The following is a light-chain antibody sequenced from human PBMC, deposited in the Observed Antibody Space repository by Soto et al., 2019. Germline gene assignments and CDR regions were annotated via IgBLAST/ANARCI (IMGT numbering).Light chain of an antibody. V-gene: IGLV2-14*03. CDR2: DVR. CDR1: SSDIGDYNY. CDR3: SSYRSGNAWV. Sequence: QSALTQPASVSGSPGQSITISCTGTSSDIGDYNYVSWYQHHPGRAPKLMIYDVRNRPSGVSNRFSGSKSGNTASLTISGLQAEDEADYYCSSYRSGNAWVFGGGTKLTVL. J-gene: IGLJ3*02.